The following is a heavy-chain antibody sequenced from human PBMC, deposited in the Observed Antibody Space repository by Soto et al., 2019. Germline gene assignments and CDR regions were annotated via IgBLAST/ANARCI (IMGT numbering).Heavy chain of an antibody. CDR1: GGTFSSYA. Sequence: GASVKVSCKASGGTFSSYAISWVRPAPGQGLEWMGGIIPIFGTANYAQKFQGRVTITADESTSTAYMELSSLRSEDTAVYYCASYNWNYLDAFDIWGQGTMVTVSS. D-gene: IGHD1-7*01. V-gene: IGHV1-69*13. J-gene: IGHJ3*02. CDR3: ASYNWNYLDAFDI. CDR2: IIPIFGTA.